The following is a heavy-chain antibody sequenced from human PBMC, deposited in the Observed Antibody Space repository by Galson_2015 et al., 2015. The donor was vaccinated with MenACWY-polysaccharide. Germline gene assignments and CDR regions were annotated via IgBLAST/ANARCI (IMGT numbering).Heavy chain of an antibody. Sequence: SLRLSCAASGFTFSSYRMNWVRQAPGKGLEWVSSISSSSSYIYYADSVKGRFTISRDNAKNSLYLQMNSLRAEDTAVYYCARVAVMIGSSSNLPYYYYYYMDVWGKGTTVTVSS. D-gene: IGHD6-6*01. CDR3: ARVAVMIGSSSNLPYYYYYYMDV. CDR2: ISSSSSYI. V-gene: IGHV3-21*01. J-gene: IGHJ6*03. CDR1: GFTFSSYR.